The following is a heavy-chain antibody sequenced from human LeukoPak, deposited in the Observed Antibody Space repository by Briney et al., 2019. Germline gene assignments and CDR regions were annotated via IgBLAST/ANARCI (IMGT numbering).Heavy chain of an antibody. J-gene: IGHJ4*02. CDR1: GGSISSSSYY. CDR3: ARAPTVTFFDY. D-gene: IGHD4-17*01. Sequence: NPSETLSLTCTVSGGSISSSSYYWGWIRQPPGKGLEWIGSIYYSRSTYYNPSLKSRVTISVDTSKNQFSLKLSSGTAADTAVYYCARAPTVTFFDYWGQGTLVTVSS. CDR2: IYYSRST. V-gene: IGHV4-39*01.